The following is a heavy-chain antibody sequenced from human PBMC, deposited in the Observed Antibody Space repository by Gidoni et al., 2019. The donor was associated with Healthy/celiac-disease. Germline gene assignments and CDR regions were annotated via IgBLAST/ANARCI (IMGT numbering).Heavy chain of an antibody. CDR3: ARIDSTLGAFDI. Sequence: EVQLVESGGGLVQPGGSLRLSCAASGFTFSSYDMHWVRQATGKGLEWVSAIGTAGDTYYPGSVKGRFTISRENAKNSLYLQMNSLRAGDTAVYYCARIDSTLGAFDIWGQGTMVTVSS. V-gene: IGHV3-13*04. CDR2: IGTAGDT. J-gene: IGHJ3*02. D-gene: IGHD3-9*01. CDR1: GFTFSSYD.